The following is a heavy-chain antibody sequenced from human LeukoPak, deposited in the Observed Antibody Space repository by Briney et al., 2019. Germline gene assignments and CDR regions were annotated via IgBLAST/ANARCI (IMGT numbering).Heavy chain of an antibody. CDR3: ARGIAVAGTLDY. CDR2: IYYSGST. Sequence: TLSLTCTVSGGSISSGDYYWSWIRQPPGKGLEWIGYIYYSGSTYYNPSLKSRVTISVDTSKNQFSLKLSSVTAADTAVYYCARGIAVAGTLDYWGQGTLVTVSS. D-gene: IGHD6-19*01. J-gene: IGHJ4*02. V-gene: IGHV4-30-4*08. CDR1: GGSISSGDYY.